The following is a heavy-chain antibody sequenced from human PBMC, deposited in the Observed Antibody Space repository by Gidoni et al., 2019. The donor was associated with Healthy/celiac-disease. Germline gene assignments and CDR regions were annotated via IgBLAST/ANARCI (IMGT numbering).Heavy chain of an antibody. CDR3: AKENWNHEGDDAFDI. CDR1: GFTFSSSA. J-gene: IGHJ3*02. D-gene: IGHD1-1*01. CDR2: ISGSGGST. Sequence: EVQLLESGGGLVQPGGSLRLPCAASGFTFSSSAMSWVRQAPGKGLGWVSAISGSGGSTYYADSVKCRFTISRDNSKNTLYLQMNSLRAEDTAVYYCAKENWNHEGDDAFDIWGQGTMVTVSS. V-gene: IGHV3-23*01.